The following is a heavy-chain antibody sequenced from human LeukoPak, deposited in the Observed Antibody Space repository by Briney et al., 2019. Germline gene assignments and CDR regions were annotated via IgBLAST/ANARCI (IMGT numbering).Heavy chain of an antibody. CDR3: ARDLNLGTTDSY. Sequence: PGGSLRLSCAASGFTFTAYGMHWVRQAPGKGLEWLAVISFDGSGQYYADSVKGRFTTSRDDSKNMLYLQMNSLRVEDTAVYYCARDLNLGTTDSYWGQGTLVTISS. CDR2: ISFDGSGQ. CDR1: GFTFTAYG. J-gene: IGHJ4*02. V-gene: IGHV3-30*03. D-gene: IGHD4-4*01.